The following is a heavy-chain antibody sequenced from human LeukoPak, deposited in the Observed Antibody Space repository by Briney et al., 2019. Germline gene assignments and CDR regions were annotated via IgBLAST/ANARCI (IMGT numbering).Heavy chain of an antibody. D-gene: IGHD3-16*01. CDR1: GGSISSYY. CDR2: IYYSGST. V-gene: IGHV4-59*01. Sequence: SETLSLTCTVSGGSISSYYWSWIRQPPGKGLEWIGYIYYSGSTNYNPSLKSRVTTSVDTSKNHFSLKLSSVTAADTAVYYCAREDTFGGVYFDYWGQGTLVTVSS. CDR3: AREDTFGGVYFDY. J-gene: IGHJ4*02.